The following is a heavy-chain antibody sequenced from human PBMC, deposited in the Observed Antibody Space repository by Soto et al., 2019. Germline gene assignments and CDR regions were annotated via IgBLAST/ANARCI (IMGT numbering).Heavy chain of an antibody. J-gene: IGHJ6*02. CDR2: ISTYNGKT. CDR3: ARGLGTNGLGV. Sequence: QVQLLQSGAEVKKPGASLKVSCKASGYKFTTYGITWVRQAPGQGLEWLGGISTYNGKTDYAQNLQDRVTMTTETSTSTAYLEVRSLTSDDTAVYFCARGLGTNGLGVWGQGTTVTV. CDR1: GYKFTTYG. D-gene: IGHD7-27*01. V-gene: IGHV1-18*04.